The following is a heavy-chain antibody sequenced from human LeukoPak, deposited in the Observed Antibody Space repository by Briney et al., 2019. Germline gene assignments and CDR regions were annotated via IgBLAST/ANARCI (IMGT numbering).Heavy chain of an antibody. CDR1: GDSISYFY. CDR3: ARVYYSSSYDYWYFDL. Sequence: SETLSLTCSVSGDSISYFYWSWIRQAAGKGLEWIGRISGSGSTDYNASLKSRVTMSVDTSKNQLSLKVISVTAADTAVYYCARVYYSSSYDYWYFDLWGRGTLVTVSS. J-gene: IGHJ2*01. CDR2: ISGSGST. V-gene: IGHV4-4*07. D-gene: IGHD6-13*01.